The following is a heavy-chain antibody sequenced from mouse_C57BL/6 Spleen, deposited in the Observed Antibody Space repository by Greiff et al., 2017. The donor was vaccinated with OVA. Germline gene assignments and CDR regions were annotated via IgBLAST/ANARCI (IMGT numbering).Heavy chain of an antibody. CDR2: IWGGGST. D-gene: IGHD2-10*01. Sequence: VKLMESGPGLVAPSQRLSITCTVSGFSLTSYGVDWVRQTPGKGLEWLGVIWGGGSTNYNSALMSRLSISKDNSKSQVFLKMNSLQTDYTAMYYCAKRSYLGAMDYWGQGTSVTVSS. CDR1: GFSLTSYG. J-gene: IGHJ4*01. V-gene: IGHV2-9*01. CDR3: AKRSYLGAMDY.